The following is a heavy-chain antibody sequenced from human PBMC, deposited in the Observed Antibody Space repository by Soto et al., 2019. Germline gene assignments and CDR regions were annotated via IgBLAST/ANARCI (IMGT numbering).Heavy chain of an antibody. CDR3: ARDRGNDILTGYYPLNNWFDP. V-gene: IGHV1-2*02. D-gene: IGHD3-9*01. CDR1: GYTFTGYY. Sequence: ASVKVSCKASGYTFTGYYMHWVRQAPGQGLEWMGWINPNSGGTNYAQKFQGRVTMTRDTSISTAYMELSRLRSDDTAVYYCARDRGNDILTGYYPLNNWFDPWGQGTLVTVS. J-gene: IGHJ5*02. CDR2: INPNSGGT.